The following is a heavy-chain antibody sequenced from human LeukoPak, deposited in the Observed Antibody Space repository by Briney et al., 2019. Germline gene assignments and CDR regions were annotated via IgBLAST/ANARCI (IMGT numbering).Heavy chain of an antibody. V-gene: IGHV3-49*04. Sequence: GGSLRLSCTASGFTFGDYAMSWVRQAPGKGLEWVGFIRSKAYGGTAEYAASAKGRFTISRDDSKSIAYLQMNSLKTEDTAVYYCTKSGTAIVGTTAAYYFDYWGQGTLVTVSS. CDR3: TKSGTAIVGTTAAYYFDY. J-gene: IGHJ4*02. CDR1: GFTFGDYA. D-gene: IGHD1-26*01. CDR2: IRSKAYGGTA.